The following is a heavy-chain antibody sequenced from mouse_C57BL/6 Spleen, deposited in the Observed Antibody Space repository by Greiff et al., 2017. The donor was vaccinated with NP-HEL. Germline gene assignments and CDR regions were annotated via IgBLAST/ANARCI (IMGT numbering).Heavy chain of an antibody. CDR1: GYTFTSYW. CDR3: AREVIYYGNYLAY. V-gene: IGHV1-7*01. Sequence: QVQLKESGAELAKPGASVKLSCKASGYTFTSYWMHWVKQRPGQGLEWIGYINPSSGYTKYNQKFKDKATLTVDKSSSTAYMELRSLTSEDSAVYYCAREVIYYGNYLAYWGQGTLVTVSA. CDR2: INPSSGYT. J-gene: IGHJ3*01. D-gene: IGHD2-1*01.